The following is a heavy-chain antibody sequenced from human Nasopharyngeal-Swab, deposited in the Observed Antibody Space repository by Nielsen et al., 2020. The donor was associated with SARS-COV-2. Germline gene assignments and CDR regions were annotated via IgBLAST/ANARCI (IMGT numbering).Heavy chain of an antibody. V-gene: IGHV1-2*06. J-gene: IGHJ6*02. CDR2: INPNSGGT. CDR3: ARGPNRGMDV. Sequence: ASVQVSCKASGYTFTGYYMHWVRQAPGQGLEWMGRINPNSGGTNYAQKFQGRVTMTRDTSISTAYMELSRLRSDDTAMYYCARGPNRGMDVWGQGTTVTVSS. D-gene: IGHD1-14*01. CDR1: GYTFTGYY.